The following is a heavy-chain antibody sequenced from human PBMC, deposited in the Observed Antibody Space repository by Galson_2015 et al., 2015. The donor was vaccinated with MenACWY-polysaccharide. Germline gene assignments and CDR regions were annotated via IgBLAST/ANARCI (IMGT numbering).Heavy chain of an antibody. Sequence: PALVKPTQTLTLTCTFSGFSLSNPGVSVAWLRQPPGKALEWLALIYWNGDKHYSPSLKKTLTVTKDTSKNQVVLTMSNMDPADAATDYCARSSGCIRIPFDNWGQGALVTVSS. CDR2: IYWNGDK. CDR1: GFSLSNPGVS. CDR3: ARSSGCIRIPFDN. D-gene: IGHD3-10*01. J-gene: IGHJ4*02. V-gene: IGHV2-5*01.